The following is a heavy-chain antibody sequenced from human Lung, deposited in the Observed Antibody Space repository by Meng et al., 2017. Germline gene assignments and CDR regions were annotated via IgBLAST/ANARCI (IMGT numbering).Heavy chain of an antibody. Sequence: GHGGAHGMQAWASVKVPGKALEYPFNSYGNHWVHQAPGQTLEWIGWINACNGNTKTSKGFQDRAPITRGTSSSTGYMALSSLRSEHTAVSYCDSSMWYLFRVLIIGAYWGQGTLVTVSS. CDR1: EYPFNSYG. V-gene: IGHV1-3*01. D-gene: IGHD3-3*01. J-gene: IGHJ4*02. CDR2: INACNGNT. CDR3: DSSMWYLFRVLIIGAY.